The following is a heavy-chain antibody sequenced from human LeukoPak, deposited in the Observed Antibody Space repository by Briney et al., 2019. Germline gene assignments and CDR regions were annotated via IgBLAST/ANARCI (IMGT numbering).Heavy chain of an antibody. J-gene: IGHJ5*02. V-gene: IGHV1-24*01. CDR3: ATLHRKLAGGYNWFDP. CDR2: FGPEDGET. CDR1: GYTLTELS. D-gene: IGHD6-13*01. Sequence: ASVKVSRKVSGYTLTELSMHWVRQAPGKGLEWMGGFGPEDGETIYAQKFQGRVTMTEDTSIDTAYMELSSLRSEDTAVYYCATLHRKLAGGYNWFDPWGQGTLVTVSS.